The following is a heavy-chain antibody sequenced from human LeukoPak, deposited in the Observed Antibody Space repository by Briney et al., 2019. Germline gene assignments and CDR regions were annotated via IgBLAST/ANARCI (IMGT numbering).Heavy chain of an antibody. D-gene: IGHD2-15*01. Sequence: ASVKVSCTASGYTFTNFGISWVRQAPGQGLEWMGWISVYNGNTNYAQRLQGRITMTTDTSTNTAYMELSSLRSDDTAVYYCSRSGPGSCSGGSCYSNYWGQGTLVTVSS. J-gene: IGHJ4*02. V-gene: IGHV1-18*01. CDR3: SRSGPGSCSGGSCYSNY. CDR2: ISVYNGNT. CDR1: GYTFTNFG.